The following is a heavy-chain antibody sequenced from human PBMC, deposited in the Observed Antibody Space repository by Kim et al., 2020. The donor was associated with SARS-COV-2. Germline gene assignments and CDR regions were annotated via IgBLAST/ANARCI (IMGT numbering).Heavy chain of an antibody. J-gene: IGHJ4*02. V-gene: IGHV3-23*01. D-gene: IGHD2-8*01. CDR3: AKVRAQLYGNFDC. CDR2: ISGSGDST. CDR1: GFNFSTYA. Sequence: GGSLRLSCAASGFNFSTYAMGWVRQAAGKGLEWVSLISGSGDSTYYADSVKGRFTISRDTSKNTVFLQMNSLRVEDTAVYLCAKVRAQLYGNFDCWGQGTLVTVSS.